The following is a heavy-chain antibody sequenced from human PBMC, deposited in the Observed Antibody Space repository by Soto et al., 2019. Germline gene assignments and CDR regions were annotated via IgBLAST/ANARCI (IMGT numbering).Heavy chain of an antibody. CDR3: ARGPNWGYRFDS. Sequence: QVQLVQSGAEVKKPGSSVKVSCEASGGTFSGHAISWVRQAPGQGPEWMGGLIPLFGTTQHAQNFQDRLKIPAYKSTSTAYMELTSLRFEDTAIYYCARGPNWGYRFDSWGQGSLVTVSS. D-gene: IGHD7-27*01. V-gene: IGHV1-69*06. CDR2: LIPLFGTT. CDR1: GGTFSGHA. J-gene: IGHJ4*02.